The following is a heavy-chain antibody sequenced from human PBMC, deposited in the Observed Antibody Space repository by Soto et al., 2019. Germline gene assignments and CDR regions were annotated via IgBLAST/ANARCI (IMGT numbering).Heavy chain of an antibody. CDR2: ISGSGFKK. CDR1: GFIFENFG. Sequence: GGSLRLSCAASGFIFENFGMSWVRQAPGKGLEWISSISGSGFKKYYADSVKGRFTISRDNSKSPVYLELNNLSAEDTAVYHCAKNQGVELVPLATVDWFDPWGQGSVVTSPQ. D-gene: IGHD1-26*01. CDR3: AKNQGVELVPLATVDWFDP. V-gene: IGHV3-23*01. J-gene: IGHJ5*02.